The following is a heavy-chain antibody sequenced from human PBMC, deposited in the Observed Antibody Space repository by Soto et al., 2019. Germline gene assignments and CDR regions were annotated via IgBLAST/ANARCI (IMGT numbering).Heavy chain of an antibody. V-gene: IGHV4-39*01. CDR1: GGSISSSSYY. CDR3: ARLRIDDYSNFYFDY. J-gene: IGHJ4*02. Sequence: SQTLSLTCTVSGGSISSSSYYWGWIRQPPGKGLEWIGSVYYSGSAYYNPSLKSRVTISVDTSKNQFSLKLRSVTAADTAVYYCARLRIDDYSNFYFDYWGQRTLVTVSS. CDR2: VYYSGSA. D-gene: IGHD4-4*01.